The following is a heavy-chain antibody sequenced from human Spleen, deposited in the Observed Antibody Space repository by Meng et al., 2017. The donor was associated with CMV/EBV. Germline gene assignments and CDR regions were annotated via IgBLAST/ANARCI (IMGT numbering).Heavy chain of an antibody. Sequence: SETLSLTCTVSGGSVSSGSYYWSWIRQPPGKGLEWIGYIYYSGSTNYNPSLKSRVTISVDTSKNQFSLKLSSVTAADTAVYYCARLTDSSLNPFDYWGQGTLVTVSS. CDR2: IYYSGST. CDR3: ARLTDSSLNPFDY. D-gene: IGHD6-6*01. CDR1: GGSVSSGSYY. V-gene: IGHV4-61*01. J-gene: IGHJ4*02.